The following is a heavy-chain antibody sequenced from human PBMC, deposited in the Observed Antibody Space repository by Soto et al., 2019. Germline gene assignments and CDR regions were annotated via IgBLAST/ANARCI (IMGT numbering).Heavy chain of an antibody. CDR1: GFTFSSYE. D-gene: IGHD3-3*01. CDR2: ISSSGSTI. CDR3: ARAGSGYSYYFDY. J-gene: IGHJ4*02. Sequence: PGGSLRLSCAASGFTFSSYEMNWVRQAPGKGLEWVSYISSSGSTIYYADSVKGRFTISRDNAKNSLYLQMNSLRAEDTAVYYCARAGSGYSYYFDYWGQGTLVTVSS. V-gene: IGHV3-48*03.